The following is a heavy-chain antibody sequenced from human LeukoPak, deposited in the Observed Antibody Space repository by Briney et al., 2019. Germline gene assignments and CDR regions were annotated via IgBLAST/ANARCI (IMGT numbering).Heavy chain of an antibody. CDR1: GGSFSGYY. CDR3: ARGGPGGRYCSGGSCYPLTYYYYGMDV. Sequence: PSETLSLTCAVYGGSFSGYYWSWIRQPPGKGLEWIGEINHSGSTNYNPSLKSRVTISVDTSKNQFSLKLSSVTAADTAVYYCARGGPGGRYCSGGSCYPLTYYYYGMDVWGQGTTVTVSS. CDR2: INHSGST. V-gene: IGHV4-34*01. D-gene: IGHD2-15*01. J-gene: IGHJ6*02.